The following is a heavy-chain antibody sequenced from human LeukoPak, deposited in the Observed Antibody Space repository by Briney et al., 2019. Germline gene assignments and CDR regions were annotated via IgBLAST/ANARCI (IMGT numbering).Heavy chain of an antibody. D-gene: IGHD3-22*01. J-gene: IGHJ3*02. V-gene: IGHV1-18*01. CDR3: AGASASPTNSNSYYFETTKKNAFDI. CDR1: GYTFNNYG. Sequence: ASVKVSCKASGYTFNNYGITWVRQAPGQGLEWMGWISAYNGDKNYAQNLQGRVTMTTDTSTRTAYMELRSLSSDDTAMYYCAGASASPTNSNSYYFETTKKNAFDIWGHGTMVTVSS. CDR2: ISAYNGDK.